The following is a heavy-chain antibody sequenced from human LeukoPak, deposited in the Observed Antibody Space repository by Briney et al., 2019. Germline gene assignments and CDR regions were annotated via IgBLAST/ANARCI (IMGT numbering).Heavy chain of an antibody. D-gene: IGHD6-13*01. V-gene: IGHV5-10-1*01. J-gene: IGHJ4*02. CDR3: ARRRSSSSWQFPFDY. Sequence: GESLRISCKGSGSLFTSYWISWVRQLPGKGLEWMGRIDPSDSYTNYSPSFQGHVTISADKSISTAYLQWSSLKASDTAMYYCARRRSSSSWQFPFDYWGQGTLVTVSS. CDR1: GSLFTSYW. CDR2: IDPSDSYT.